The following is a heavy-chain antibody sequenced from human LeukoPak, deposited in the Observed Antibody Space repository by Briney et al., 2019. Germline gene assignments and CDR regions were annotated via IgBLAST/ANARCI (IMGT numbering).Heavy chain of an antibody. J-gene: IGHJ6*03. V-gene: IGHV1-69*13. Sequence: SVKVSCKASGGTFSSYAISWVRQAPGQGLEWMGGIIPIFGTANYAQKFQGRVTITADESTSTAYMELSSLRSEDTAVYYCARETLPGIAAAGYYYYMDVWGKGTTVTVSS. D-gene: IGHD6-13*01. CDR2: IIPIFGTA. CDR1: GGTFSSYA. CDR3: ARETLPGIAAAGYYYYMDV.